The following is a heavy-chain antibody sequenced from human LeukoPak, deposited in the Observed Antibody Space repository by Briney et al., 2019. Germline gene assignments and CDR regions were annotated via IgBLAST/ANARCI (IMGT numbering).Heavy chain of an antibody. Sequence: GGSLRLSCAASGFTFSSYSMNWVRQAPGKGLEWVSSISSSSGSIYYADSVKGRFTISRDNAKNSLYLQMSSLRAEDTAVYYCARMGNGDYAFEYFQHWGQGTLVTVSS. V-gene: IGHV3-21*01. D-gene: IGHD4-17*01. CDR2: ISSSSGSI. CDR3: ARMGNGDYAFEYFQH. J-gene: IGHJ1*01. CDR1: GFTFSSYS.